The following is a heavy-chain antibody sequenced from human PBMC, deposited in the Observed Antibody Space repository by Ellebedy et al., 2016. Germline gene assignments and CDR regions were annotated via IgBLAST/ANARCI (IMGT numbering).Heavy chain of an antibody. D-gene: IGHD2-8*02. V-gene: IGHV6-1*01. Sequence: SETLSLTCAISGDSVSSNSAAWNWIRQSPSRGLEWLGRTYYRSKWYTEYAVSVKSRITINPDTSKNLFSLQLDSVTPEDTAVYYCATWWFEYWGQGILVTVSS. CDR3: ATWWFEY. CDR2: TYYRSKWYT. J-gene: IGHJ4*02. CDR1: GDSVSSNSAA.